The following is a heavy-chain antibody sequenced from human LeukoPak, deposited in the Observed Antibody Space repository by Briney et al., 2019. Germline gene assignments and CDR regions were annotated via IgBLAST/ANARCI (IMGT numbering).Heavy chain of an antibody. J-gene: IGHJ4*02. Sequence: GGSLRLSCAASGFTFSSYAMHWVRQAPGKGLEWVAVISYDGSNKYYADSVKGRFTTSRDNSKNTLYLQMNSLRAEDTAVYYCARDFPARDSSGYPQYWGQGTLVTVSS. CDR3: ARDFPARDSSGYPQY. V-gene: IGHV3-30*04. CDR1: GFTFSSYA. CDR2: ISYDGSNK. D-gene: IGHD3-22*01.